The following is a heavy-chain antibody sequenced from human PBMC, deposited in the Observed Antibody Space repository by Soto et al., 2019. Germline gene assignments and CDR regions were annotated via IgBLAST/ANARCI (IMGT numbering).Heavy chain of an antibody. D-gene: IGHD3-10*01. CDR1: GFTFNNYV. CDR2: ISGSDGST. Sequence: EVQLLESGGGLVQPGGSLRLSCAASGFTFNNYVMAWVRQAPGKGLEWVSGISGSDGSTVYADSMKGRFSTSRDNSKNTLYLQVHSLRAGDTAVYYCVRVNFRGTQLWLEAFDYWGRGTLVSVSS. V-gene: IGHV3-23*01. J-gene: IGHJ4*02. CDR3: VRVNFRGTQLWLEAFDY.